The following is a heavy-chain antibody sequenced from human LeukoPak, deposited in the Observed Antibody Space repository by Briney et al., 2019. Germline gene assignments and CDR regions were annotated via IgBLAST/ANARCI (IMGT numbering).Heavy chain of an antibody. V-gene: IGHV4-38-2*02. J-gene: IGHJ4*02. CDR2: IYHSGST. CDR1: GYSISSGYY. D-gene: IGHD5-12*01. CDR3: ARVSLALALDY. Sequence: SETLSLTCTVSGYSISSGYYWGWIRQPPGKGLEWIGSIYHSGSTYYNPSLKSRVTISVDTSKNQFSLKLSSVTAADTAVYYCARVSLALALDYWGQGTLVTVSS.